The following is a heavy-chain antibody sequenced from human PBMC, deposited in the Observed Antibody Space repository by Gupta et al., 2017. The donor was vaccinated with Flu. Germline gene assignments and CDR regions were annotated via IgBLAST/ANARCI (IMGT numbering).Heavy chain of an antibody. V-gene: IGHV3-48*03. J-gene: IGHJ4*02. CDR1: GFTFSSYE. CDR2: ISSSGSTI. Sequence: EVQLVESGGGLVQPGGSLRLSCAASGFTFSSYEMNWVRQAPGKGLEWVSYISSSGSTIYYADSVKGRFTISRDNAKNSLYLQMNSLRAEDTAVYYCAREPRYYDSSHLFDYWGQGTLVTVSS. D-gene: IGHD3-22*01. CDR3: AREPRYYDSSHLFDY.